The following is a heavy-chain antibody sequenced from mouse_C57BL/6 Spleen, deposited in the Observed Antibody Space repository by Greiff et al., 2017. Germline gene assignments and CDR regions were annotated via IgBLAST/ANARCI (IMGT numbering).Heavy chain of an antibody. CDR3: ARDLYDYYAMDY. J-gene: IGHJ4*01. V-gene: IGHV5-4*01. CDR2: ISDGGSYT. Sequence: DVHLVESGGGLVKPGGSLKLSCAASGFTFSSYAMSWVRQTPEKRLEWVATISDGGSYTYYPDNVKGRFTISRDNAKNNLYLQMSHLKSEDTAMYYCARDLYDYYAMDYWGQGTSVTVSS. CDR1: GFTFSSYA. D-gene: IGHD1-1*01.